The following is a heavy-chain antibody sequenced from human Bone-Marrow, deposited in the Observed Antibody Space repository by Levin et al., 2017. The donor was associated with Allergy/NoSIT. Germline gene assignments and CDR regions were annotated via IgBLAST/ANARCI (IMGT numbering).Heavy chain of an antibody. D-gene: IGHD3-16*01. CDR3: ARCAPMIVRGLINYYYYGMDV. CDR2: IGNGGSYI. Sequence: GGSLRLSCAASGFTFNTYSMSWVRQAPGKGLEWVSSIGNGGSYIYYADSVKGRLTISRDNAKNSLYLQMNSLRAEDTAVYYCARCAPMIVRGLINYYYYGMDVWGQGTTVTVSS. V-gene: IGHV3-21*01. CDR1: GFTFNTYS. J-gene: IGHJ6*02.